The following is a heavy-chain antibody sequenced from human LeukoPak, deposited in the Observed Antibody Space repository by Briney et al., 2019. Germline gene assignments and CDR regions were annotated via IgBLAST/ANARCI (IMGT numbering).Heavy chain of an antibody. V-gene: IGHV1-69*13. Sequence: SVKVSCKASGGTFSRYAISCVRQAPGQGLERMGGIILIFGTANYAQKYQGRVTITADESTSTAYMEVSSLRSEDTAVYYCARAYSGYDFFDYWGQGILVTVSS. J-gene: IGHJ4*02. D-gene: IGHD5-12*01. CDR3: ARAYSGYDFFDY. CDR2: IILIFGTA. CDR1: GGTFSRYA.